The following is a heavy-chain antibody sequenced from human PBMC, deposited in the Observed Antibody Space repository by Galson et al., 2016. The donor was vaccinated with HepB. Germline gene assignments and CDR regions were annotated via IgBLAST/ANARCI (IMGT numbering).Heavy chain of an antibody. D-gene: IGHD4-23*01. CDR3: ARGRATVVTPGAFHM. CDR2: ISYDGSNQ. V-gene: IGHV3-30*04. CDR1: GFTLSSYA. J-gene: IGHJ3*02. Sequence: SLRLSCAASGFTLSSYAMHWVRQAPGKGLEWVTIISYDGSNQYYADSVRGRFTISRDNSKNTLSLQMNSLRPEDTAVYYCARGRATVVTPGAFHMWGQGTMVTVSS.